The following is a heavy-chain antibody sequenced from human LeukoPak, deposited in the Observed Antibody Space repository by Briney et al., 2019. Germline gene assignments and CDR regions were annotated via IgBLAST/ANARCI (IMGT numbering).Heavy chain of an antibody. J-gene: IGHJ4*02. CDR3: ARDLMGWDLHYFDY. CDR1: GFTFDDYG. Sequence: GGSLRLSCAASGFTFDDYGMSWVRQAPGKGLEWVSGINWNGGSTGYADSVKGRFTISRDNAKNSLYLQMHSLRAEDTAVYYCARDLMGWDLHYFDYWGQGTLVTVSS. V-gene: IGHV3-20*04. CDR2: INWNGGST. D-gene: IGHD1-26*01.